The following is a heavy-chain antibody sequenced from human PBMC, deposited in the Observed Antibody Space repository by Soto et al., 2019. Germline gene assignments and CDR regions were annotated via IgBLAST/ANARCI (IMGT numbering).Heavy chain of an antibody. CDR3: ARVERGWLSHYYYYYYMDV. J-gene: IGHJ6*03. Sequence: GGSLRLSCAASGFTFSSYWMHWVRQAPGKGLVWVSRINSDGSSTSYADSVKGRFTISRDNAKNTLYLQMNSLRAEDTAVYYCARVERGWLSHYYYYYYMDVWGKGTTVTVSS. CDR1: GFTFSSYW. D-gene: IGHD3-9*01. CDR2: INSDGSST. V-gene: IGHV3-74*01.